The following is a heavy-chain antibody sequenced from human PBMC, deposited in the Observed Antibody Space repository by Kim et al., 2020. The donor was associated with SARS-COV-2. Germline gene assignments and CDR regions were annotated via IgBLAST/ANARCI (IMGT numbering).Heavy chain of an antibody. V-gene: IGHV3-74*01. Sequence: GGSLRLSCAASGFTFSSYWMHWVRQAPGKGLVWVSRINNDGSTTSYADSVKGRFTISRDNAKNTVSLQMNSLRAEDTAVYYCARDGGGYSYWGPGTLVTVSS. J-gene: IGHJ4*02. CDR1: GFTFSSYW. CDR3: ARDGGGYSY. CDR2: INNDGSTT. D-gene: IGHD5-18*01.